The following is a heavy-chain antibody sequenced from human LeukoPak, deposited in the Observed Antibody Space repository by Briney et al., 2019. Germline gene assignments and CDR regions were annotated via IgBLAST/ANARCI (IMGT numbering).Heavy chain of an antibody. CDR3: AKDWDYDILTPSDAFDI. CDR2: ISGSGGST. V-gene: IGHV3-23*01. CDR1: GFTFSSYG. Sequence: PGGSLRLSRAASGFTFSSYGMSWVRQAPGKGLEWVSAISGSGGSTYYADSVKGRFTISRDNSKNTLYLQMNSLRAEDTAVYYCAKDWDYDILTPSDAFDIWGQGTMVTVSS. J-gene: IGHJ3*02. D-gene: IGHD3-9*01.